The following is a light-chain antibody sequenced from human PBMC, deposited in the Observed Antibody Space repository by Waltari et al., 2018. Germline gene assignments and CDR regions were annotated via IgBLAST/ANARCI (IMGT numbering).Light chain of an antibody. Sequence: SYALTQSPSVSVSPGQTARITCSGNAFPKHYGNWYQQKPGQAPVVVIYKDNKRPSGIPERFSGSSSGTTVTLTISGVQAEDEADYYCQSADSSGSYEVFGTGTKVSVL. CDR3: QSADSSGSYEV. CDR2: KDN. V-gene: IGLV3-25*03. CDR1: AFPKHY. J-gene: IGLJ1*01.